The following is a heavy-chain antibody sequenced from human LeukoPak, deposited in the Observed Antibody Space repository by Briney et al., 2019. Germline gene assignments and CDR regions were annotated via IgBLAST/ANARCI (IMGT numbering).Heavy chain of an antibody. V-gene: IGHV4-61*02. CDR1: GGSISSGSYY. CDR2: IYTSGST. Sequence: SQTLSLTCTVSGGSISSGSYYWSWIPQRAGMGLEWIGRIYTSGSTNYNPSLKSRVTISVDTSKNQFSLKLSSVTAADTAVYYCASRRDGYNHGSDAFDIWGQGTMVTVSS. D-gene: IGHD5-24*01. J-gene: IGHJ3*02. CDR3: ASRRDGYNHGSDAFDI.